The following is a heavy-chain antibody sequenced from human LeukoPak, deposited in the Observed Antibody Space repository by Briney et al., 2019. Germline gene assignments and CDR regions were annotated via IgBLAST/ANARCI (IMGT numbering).Heavy chain of an antibody. D-gene: IGHD3-22*01. V-gene: IGHV3-9*01. CDR2: ISWNSGSI. CDR1: GFTFDDYA. Sequence: GGSLRLSCAASGFTFDDYAMHWVRHAPGKGLEWVSGISWNSGSIGYADSVKGRFTISRDNAKNSLYLQMNSLRAEDTALYYCANLYSSGNYWGQGTLVTVSS. CDR3: ANLYSSGNY. J-gene: IGHJ4*02.